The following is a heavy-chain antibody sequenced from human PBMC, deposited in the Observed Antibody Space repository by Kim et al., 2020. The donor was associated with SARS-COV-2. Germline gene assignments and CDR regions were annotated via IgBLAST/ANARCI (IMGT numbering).Heavy chain of an antibody. D-gene: IGHD1-26*01. J-gene: IGHJ4*02. CDR1: GGSISSSNW. CDR2: IYHSGST. Sequence: SETLSLTCAVSGGSISSSNWWSWVRQPPGKGLEWIGEIYHSGSTNYNPSLKSRVTISVDKSKNQFSLKLSSVTAADTAVYYCARGFSWREWELPTTFLDYWGQGTLVTVP. V-gene: IGHV4-4*02. CDR3: ARGFSWREWELPTTFLDY.